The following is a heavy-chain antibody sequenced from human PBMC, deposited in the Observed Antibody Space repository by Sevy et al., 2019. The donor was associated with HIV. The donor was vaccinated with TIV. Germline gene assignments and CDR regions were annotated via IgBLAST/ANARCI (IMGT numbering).Heavy chain of an antibody. D-gene: IGHD6-19*01. CDR3: TRHVSSRRIAVAAKNAFDI. CDR1: GFTFSGSA. CDR2: IRSKANSYAT. J-gene: IGHJ3*02. V-gene: IGHV3-73*01. Sequence: GGSLRLSCAASGFTFSGSAMHWVRQASGKGLEWVGRIRSKANSYATAYAASVKGRFTISRDDSKNTAYLQMNSLKTEETAVYYCTRHVSSRRIAVAAKNAFDIWGQGTMVTVSS.